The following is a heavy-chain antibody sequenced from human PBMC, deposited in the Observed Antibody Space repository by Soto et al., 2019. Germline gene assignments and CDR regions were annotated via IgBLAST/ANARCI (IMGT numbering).Heavy chain of an antibody. CDR1: GFTFSSYT. J-gene: IGHJ4*02. V-gene: IGHV3-23*04. D-gene: IGHD6-19*01. CDR2: VSGRGANT. Sequence: DVQLVESGGGFVQPGGSLRVSCAASGFTFSSYTMGWVRQAPGKGLEWVSSVSGRGANTYYADYVKGRFTISRDNSKNTLYLQMNNLRGEDTAVYYCAKDRGGFANGWEYFDFWGQGTLVIVSS. CDR3: AKDRGGFANGWEYFDF.